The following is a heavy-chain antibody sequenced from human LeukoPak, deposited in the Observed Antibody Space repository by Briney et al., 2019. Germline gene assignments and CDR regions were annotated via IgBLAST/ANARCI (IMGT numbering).Heavy chain of an antibody. CDR1: GGSIRSY. CDR3: ARAYSSSWYYNWFDP. CDR2: IYGSGST. D-gene: IGHD6-13*01. V-gene: IGHV4-4*07. J-gene: IGHJ5*02. Sequence: SETLSLTCTVSGGSIRSYWSWIRQPAGKGLEWIGRIYGSGSTDYNPSLKSRVTMSIDTSKNQFSLNLISVTAADTAMYYCARAYSSSWYYNWFDPWGQGTLVTVSS.